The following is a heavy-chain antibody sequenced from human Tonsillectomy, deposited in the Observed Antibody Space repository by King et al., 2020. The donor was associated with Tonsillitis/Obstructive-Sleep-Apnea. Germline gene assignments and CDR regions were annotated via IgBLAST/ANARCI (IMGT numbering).Heavy chain of an antibody. V-gene: IGHV3-15*01. J-gene: IGHJ4*02. D-gene: IGHD5-18*01. Sequence: VQLVESGGGLVKPGGSLRLSCAASGFTFSNAWMSWVRQAPGKGLEWVGRIKSKTDGGTTDYAAPVKGRFTISRDDLKNTLYLQMNSLKTEDTAVYYCTTESGYSYGYGYWGQGTLVTVSS. CDR2: IKSKTDGGTT. CDR3: TTESGYSYGYGY. CDR1: GFTFSNAW.